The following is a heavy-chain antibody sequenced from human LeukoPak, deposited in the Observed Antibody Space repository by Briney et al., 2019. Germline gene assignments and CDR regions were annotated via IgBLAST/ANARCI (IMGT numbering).Heavy chain of an antibody. CDR1: GFTFTSYW. Sequence: PGGSLRLSCAASGFTFTSYWMHWVRQAPGKGLEWVAFIRYDGSNKYYGDSVKGRFTISRDNSKNTLYLQMNSLRAEDTAVYYCAKGIVIVSATGVDYWGQGTLVTVSS. J-gene: IGHJ4*02. CDR2: IRYDGSNK. CDR3: AKGIVIVSATGVDY. D-gene: IGHD2/OR15-2a*01. V-gene: IGHV3-30*02.